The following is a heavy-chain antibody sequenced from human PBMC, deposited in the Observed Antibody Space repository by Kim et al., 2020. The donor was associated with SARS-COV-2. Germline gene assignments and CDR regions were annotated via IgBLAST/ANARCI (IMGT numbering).Heavy chain of an antibody. CDR3: AKDGEQQLDPWTTSASPAYYFDY. J-gene: IGHJ4*02. CDR1: GFTFSSYG. Sequence: GGSLRLSCAASGFTFSSYGMHWVRQAPGKGLEWVAVIWYDGSNKYYADSVKGRFTISRDNSKNTLYLQMNSLRAEDTAVYYCAKDGEQQLDPWTTSASPAYYFDYWGQGTLVTVSS. CDR2: IWYDGSNK. D-gene: IGHD6-13*01. V-gene: IGHV3-33*06.